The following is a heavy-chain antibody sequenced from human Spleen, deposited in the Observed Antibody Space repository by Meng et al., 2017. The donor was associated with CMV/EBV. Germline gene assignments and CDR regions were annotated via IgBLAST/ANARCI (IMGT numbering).Heavy chain of an antibody. Sequence: GESLKISCAASGFTFSSYSMNWVRQAPGKGLEWVSHISSGSASIRHADSMKGRFTISRDNAKNSLYLQMNSLRAEDTAVYYCAKERAYCSSTSCAYGMDVWGQGTTVTVSS. D-gene: IGHD2-2*01. J-gene: IGHJ6*02. CDR1: GFTFSSYS. V-gene: IGHV3-48*04. CDR2: ISSGSASI. CDR3: AKERAYCSSTSCAYGMDV.